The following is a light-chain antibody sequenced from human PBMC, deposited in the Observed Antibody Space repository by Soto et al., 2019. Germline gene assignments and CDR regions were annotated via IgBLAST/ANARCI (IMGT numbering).Light chain of an antibody. CDR2: GAS. CDR3: QQYGRTSWT. CDR1: QSVSTNF. V-gene: IGKV3-20*01. Sequence: EIVLTQSPGTLSLSPGEGATLSCRASQSVSTNFFAWYQQKPGQAPRLLIYGASTRATGIPDRFSGSGSGTDFFLTISRLEPEDFAVYYCQQYGRTSWTFGQGAKV. J-gene: IGKJ1*01.